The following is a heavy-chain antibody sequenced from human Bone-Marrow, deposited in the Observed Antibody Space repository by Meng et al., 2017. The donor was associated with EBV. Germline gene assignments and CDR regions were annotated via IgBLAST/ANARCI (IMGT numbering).Heavy chain of an antibody. CDR3: ARGLQGTNWFDP. J-gene: IGHJ5*02. V-gene: IGHV1-8*01. Sequence: QGQLVQAGAGGKKPGASVRVSCEASGYTFTNFDINWVRQAAGQGLEWMGWMNPDSGNIGYARNFQGRVSMTRDTSRNTAYMELRGLTYEDTAIYYCARGLQGTNWFDPWGQGTLVTVSS. CDR2: MNPDSGNI. CDR1: GYTFTNFD.